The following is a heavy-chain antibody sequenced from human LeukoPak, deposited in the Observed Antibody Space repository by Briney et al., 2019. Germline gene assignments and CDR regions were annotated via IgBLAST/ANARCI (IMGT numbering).Heavy chain of an antibody. CDR2: IYYSGST. J-gene: IGHJ2*01. CDR1: GGSISTYY. Sequence: PSETLSLTCTVSGGSISTYYWSWIRQPPGKGLEWIGYIYYSGSTKYNPSLKSRVTISVDTSKNQFSLKLSSVTAADTAVYYCARRKYCSGGSCYSGDPYWYFDLWGRGTLVTVSS. D-gene: IGHD2-15*01. CDR3: ARRKYCSGGSCYSGDPYWYFDL. V-gene: IGHV4-59*08.